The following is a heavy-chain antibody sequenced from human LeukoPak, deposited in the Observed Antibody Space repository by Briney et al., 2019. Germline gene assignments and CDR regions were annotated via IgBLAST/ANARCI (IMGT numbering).Heavy chain of an antibody. J-gene: IGHJ6*02. CDR3: AREFSSGWYVEYYYGMDV. Sequence: GGSLRLSCAASGFTFSSYAMSWVRQAPGKGLEWVSSISSSSSYIYYADSVKGRFTISRDNAKNSLYLQMNSLRAEDTAVYYCAREFSSGWYVEYYYGMDVWGQGTTVTVSS. V-gene: IGHV3-21*01. CDR2: ISSSSSYI. CDR1: GFTFSSYA. D-gene: IGHD6-19*01.